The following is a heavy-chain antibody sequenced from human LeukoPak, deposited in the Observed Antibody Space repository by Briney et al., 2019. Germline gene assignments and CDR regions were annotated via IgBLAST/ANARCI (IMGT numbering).Heavy chain of an antibody. D-gene: IGHD1-1*01. CDR1: GFTCSTYV. V-gene: IGHV3-23*01. Sequence: HTGGSLRLSCAASGFTCSTYVMSWVRQAPGKGLEWLSLILHNGDSTYYADSVKGRFTISRDNSKNTLYLQMNSLRAEDTAVYYCARKGELERRRSWDYWGQGTLVTVSS. CDR2: ILHNGDST. CDR3: ARKGELERRRSWDY. J-gene: IGHJ4*02.